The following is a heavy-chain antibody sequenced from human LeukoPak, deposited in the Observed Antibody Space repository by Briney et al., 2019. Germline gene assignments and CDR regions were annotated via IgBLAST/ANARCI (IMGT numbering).Heavy chain of an antibody. Sequence: GGSLRLSCAASGFTVSSNYMSWVRQAPGKGLEWISYISSTGATIHYADSVKGRFTISRDNSKNTLYLEVISLTAEDTAVYYCAKDDAWLRFGEWSQGTLVTVSS. D-gene: IGHD3-10*01. CDR1: GFTVSSNY. J-gene: IGHJ4*02. CDR3: AKDDAWLRFGE. V-gene: IGHV3-23*01. CDR2: ISSTGATI.